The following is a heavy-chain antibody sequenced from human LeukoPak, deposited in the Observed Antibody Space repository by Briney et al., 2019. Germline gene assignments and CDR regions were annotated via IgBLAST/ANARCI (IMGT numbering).Heavy chain of an antibody. V-gene: IGHV3-20*04. D-gene: IGHD3-16*01. CDR2: INWNGGST. J-gene: IGHJ4*02. CDR3: AKDLRLGELSLG. Sequence: GGSLRLSCAASGFTFDDYGMSWVRQAPGKGLEWVSGINWNGGSTGYADSVKGRFTISRDNAKNSLYLQMNSLRVDDTAVYYCAKDLRLGELSLGGGQGTLVTVSS. CDR1: GFTFDDYG.